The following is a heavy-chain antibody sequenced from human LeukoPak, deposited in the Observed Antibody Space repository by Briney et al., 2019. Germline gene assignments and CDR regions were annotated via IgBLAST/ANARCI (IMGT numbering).Heavy chain of an antibody. Sequence: GGSLRLSCATSGFTFSSYEMNWVRQAPGKGLEWASYIYSSGSTIYYAAFVKGRFTISRNNAKNSLYLQMNSLRAEDTAVYYCARDRGRYSSRWWYYFDYWGQGTLVTVSS. V-gene: IGHV3-48*03. CDR1: GFTFSSYE. CDR3: ARDRGRYSSRWWYYFDY. J-gene: IGHJ4*02. D-gene: IGHD6-13*01. CDR2: IYSSGSTI.